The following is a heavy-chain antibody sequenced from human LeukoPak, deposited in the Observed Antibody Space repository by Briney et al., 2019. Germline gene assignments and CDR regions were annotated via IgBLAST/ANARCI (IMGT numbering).Heavy chain of an antibody. CDR3: ARYGNYGDYVDY. D-gene: IGHD4-17*01. J-gene: IGHJ4*02. CDR2: IYSGGST. Sequence: GGSLRLSCAASGFTVISNYMSWVRQAPGKGLEWVSVIYSGGSTYYADSVKGRFTISRDNSKNTLYLQMNSLRAEDTAVYYCARYGNYGDYVDYWGQGTLVTVSS. CDR1: GFTVISNY. V-gene: IGHV3-53*01.